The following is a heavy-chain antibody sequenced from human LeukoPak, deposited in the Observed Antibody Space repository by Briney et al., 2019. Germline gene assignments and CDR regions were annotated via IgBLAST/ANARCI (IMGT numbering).Heavy chain of an antibody. CDR1: GGPFSGYY. Sequence: SETLSLTCAVYGGPFSGYYWSWIRQPPGKGLEWIGEINHSGSTNYNPSLKSRVTISVDTSKNQFSLKLSSVTAADTAVYYCAGGSKFVGFDYWGQGTLVTVSS. J-gene: IGHJ4*02. CDR2: INHSGST. V-gene: IGHV4-34*01. D-gene: IGHD2-15*01. CDR3: AGGSKFVGFDY.